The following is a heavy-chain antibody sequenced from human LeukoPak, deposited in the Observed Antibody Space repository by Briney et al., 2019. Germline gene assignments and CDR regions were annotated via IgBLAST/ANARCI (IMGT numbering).Heavy chain of an antibody. V-gene: IGHV3-23*01. J-gene: IGHJ6*02. CDR3: SRYCISTTCPSTDYYAMNV. CDR2: ISTSGGST. Sequence: GGSLRLSCAASGFTFGSYAMSWVRQAPGKGLGWVSAISTSGGSTFYADSVKGRFTISRDNSKNTLYLQMNSLRADDTAMYYCSRYCISTTCPSTDYYAMNVWGQGTTVTVSS. D-gene: IGHD2-2*01. CDR1: GFTFGSYA.